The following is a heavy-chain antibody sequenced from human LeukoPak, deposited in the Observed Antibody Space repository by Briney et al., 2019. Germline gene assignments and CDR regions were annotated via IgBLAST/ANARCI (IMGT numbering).Heavy chain of an antibody. J-gene: IGHJ4*02. D-gene: IGHD3-22*01. Sequence: GGSLRLSCAASGFTLSSYAMTWVRQAPGRGLEWVSSVDGGGDGTYYADSVKGRFTISRDNSKDTLYLQMNGLRAEDTAVYFCAKQSAGSAAWYSLHYDFRGQGTLVTVSS. V-gene: IGHV3-23*01. CDR1: GFTLSSYA. CDR2: VDGGGDGT. CDR3: AKQSAGSAAWYSLHYDF.